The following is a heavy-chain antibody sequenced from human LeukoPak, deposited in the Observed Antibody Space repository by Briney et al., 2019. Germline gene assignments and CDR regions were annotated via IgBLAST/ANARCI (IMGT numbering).Heavy chain of an antibody. CDR3: AARDYYDSSAYWYFDL. CDR1: GGSISSYY. Sequence: SETLFLTCTVSGGSISSYYWSWIRQPPGKGLEWIGYIYYSGSTNYNPSLKSRVTISVDTSKNQFSLKLSSVTAADTAVYYCAARDYYDSSAYWYFDLWGRGTLVTVSS. J-gene: IGHJ2*01. CDR2: IYYSGST. V-gene: IGHV4-59*01. D-gene: IGHD3-22*01.